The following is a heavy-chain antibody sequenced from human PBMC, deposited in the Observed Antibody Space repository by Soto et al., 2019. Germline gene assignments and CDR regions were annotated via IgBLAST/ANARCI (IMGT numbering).Heavy chain of an antibody. CDR2: VYSGGNT. V-gene: IGHV3-53*01. D-gene: IGHD2-21*02. J-gene: IGHJ3*02. CDR1: GFTVSSSY. Sequence: GGSLRLSCAAPGFTVSSSYMSWVRQAPGKGLEWVSIVYSGGNTYYTDSVKGRFTISRDSSKNTLYLQMNSLRAEDTAVYYCARGSYCGGGCYGAAFDIWGRGTMVTVSS. CDR3: ARGSYCGGGCYGAAFDI.